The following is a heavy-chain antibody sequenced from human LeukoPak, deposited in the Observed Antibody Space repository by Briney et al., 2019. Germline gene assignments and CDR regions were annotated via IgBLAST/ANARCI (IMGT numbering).Heavy chain of an antibody. CDR1: GYTFTSYD. V-gene: IGHV1-8*01. J-gene: IGHJ5*02. Sequence: GASVKVSCKASGYTFTSYDIYWVRQATGQGLEWMGWMNPNSGNTGYAQKFQGRVTMTRNTSISTAYMELSSLRSEDTAVYYCARRARVGGQNWFDPWGQGTLVTVSS. CDR2: MNPNSGNT. D-gene: IGHD3-16*01. CDR3: ARRARVGGQNWFDP.